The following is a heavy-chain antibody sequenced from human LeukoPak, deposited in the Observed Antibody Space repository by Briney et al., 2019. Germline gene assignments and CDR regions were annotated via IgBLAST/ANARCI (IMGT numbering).Heavy chain of an antibody. CDR1: GYSISSGYY. V-gene: IGHV4-38-2*02. J-gene: IGHJ4*02. CDR2: IYHSGST. Sequence: PSETLSLTCTVSGYSISSGYYWGWIRQPPGKGLEWIGSIYHSGSTYYNPSLKSRVTISVDTSKNQFSLKLSSVTAADTAVYYCARGRLSRDGFIFDYWGQGTLVTVSS. D-gene: IGHD5-24*01. CDR3: ARGRLSRDGFIFDY.